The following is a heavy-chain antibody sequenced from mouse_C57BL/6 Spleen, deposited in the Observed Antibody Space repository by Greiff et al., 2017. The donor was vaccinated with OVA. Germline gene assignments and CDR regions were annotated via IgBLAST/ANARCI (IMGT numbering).Heavy chain of an antibody. CDR1: GYTFTSYW. J-gene: IGHJ2*02. V-gene: IGHV1-55*01. Sequence: QVQLKQPGAELVKPGASVKMSCKASGYTFTSYWITWVKQRPGQGLEWIGVIYPGSGSTYYTEKVKSKATLTVDTATSTAYMQLSSLTSEDSAVYYCARNSYGSSYGYWGQGTSLTVSS. CDR3: ARNSYGSSYGY. CDR2: IYPGSGST. D-gene: IGHD1-1*01.